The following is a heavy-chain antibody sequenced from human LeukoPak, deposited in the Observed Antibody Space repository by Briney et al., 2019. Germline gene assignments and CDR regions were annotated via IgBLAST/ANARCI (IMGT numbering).Heavy chain of an antibody. D-gene: IGHD2-2*03. V-gene: IGHV3-21*01. CDR1: GFTFSSYS. CDR2: ISSSSSYI. Sequence: PGGSLRLSCAASGFTFSSYSMNWVRQAPGKGLEWVSSISSSSSYIYYADSVKGRFTISRDNAKNSLYLQMNSLRAEDTAVYYCASGYCSSTSCPAIDYWGQGTLVTVSS. J-gene: IGHJ4*02. CDR3: ASGYCSSTSCPAIDY.